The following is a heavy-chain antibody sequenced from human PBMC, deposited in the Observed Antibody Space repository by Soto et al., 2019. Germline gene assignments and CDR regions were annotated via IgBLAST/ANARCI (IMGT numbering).Heavy chain of an antibody. CDR2: ISGSGIST. V-gene: IGHV3-23*01. Sequence: DVQLLESGGGLVQPGGPLRLSCAASGFTFRSYAMSWVRQAPGKGLEWVSGISGSGISTHYADSVKGRFTVSRDTSKNTLQLQMNSLSAENTAVYNCAKEPVGPDWYFDLWGRGTLVTVSS. J-gene: IGHJ2*01. CDR3: AKEPVGPDWYFDL. CDR1: GFTFRSYA.